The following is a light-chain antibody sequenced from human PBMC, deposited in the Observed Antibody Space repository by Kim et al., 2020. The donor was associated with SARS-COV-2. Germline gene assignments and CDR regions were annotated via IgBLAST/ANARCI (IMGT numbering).Light chain of an antibody. CDR3: NFRDTIGNHVA. V-gene: IGLV3-19*01. J-gene: IGLJ2*01. Sequence: SSELTQDPAVSVALGQTVRITCQGDSLRSYYASWYQQKPGQAPVLVIYGKNNRPSGIPDRFSGSSSGNTASLTFTGAQAEDEADYYCNFRDTIGNHVAFG. CDR1: SLRSYY. CDR2: GKN.